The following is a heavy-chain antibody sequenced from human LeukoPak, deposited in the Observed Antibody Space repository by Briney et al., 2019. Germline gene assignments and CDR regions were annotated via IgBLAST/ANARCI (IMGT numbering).Heavy chain of an antibody. D-gene: IGHD2-2*01. J-gene: IGHJ6*03. V-gene: IGHV3-30-3*01. CDR2: ISYDGSNK. CDR3: AKDHMNGIVVVPAAMEHYYYYMDV. Sequence: RTGGSLRLSCAASGFTFSSYAMHWVRQAPGKGLEWVAVISYDGSNKYYADSVKGRFTISRDNSKNTLYLQMNSLRAEDTAVYYCAKDHMNGIVVVPAAMEHYYYYMDVWGKGTTVTVSS. CDR1: GFTFSSYA.